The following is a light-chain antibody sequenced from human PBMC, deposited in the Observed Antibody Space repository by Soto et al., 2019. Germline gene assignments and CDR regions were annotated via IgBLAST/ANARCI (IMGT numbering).Light chain of an antibody. CDR1: QDIGNH. Sequence: DIQMTQSQSSLSASVGDRVTITCQASQDIGNHLTWYQQFPGKAPNLLIYDASTLETWVPSRFSGSGSGTDFTFTIISLQPADSATYDCQHYYNLPLTFGGGTKVEI. CDR2: DAS. V-gene: IGKV1-33*01. CDR3: QHYYNLPLT. J-gene: IGKJ4*01.